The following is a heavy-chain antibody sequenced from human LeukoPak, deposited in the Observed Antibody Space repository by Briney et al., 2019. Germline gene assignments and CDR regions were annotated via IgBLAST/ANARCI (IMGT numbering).Heavy chain of an antibody. CDR2: INHSGST. Sequence: SETLSLTCAVYGGSFSGYYWSWIRQPPGKGLEWIGEINHSGSTNYNPSLKSRVTITVDTSKNQFSLKLSSVTAADTAVYYCALRITMVRGFFARGGWFDPWGQGTLVTVSS. CDR1: GGSFSGYY. CDR3: ALRITMVRGFFARGGWFDP. J-gene: IGHJ5*02. D-gene: IGHD3-10*01. V-gene: IGHV4-34*01.